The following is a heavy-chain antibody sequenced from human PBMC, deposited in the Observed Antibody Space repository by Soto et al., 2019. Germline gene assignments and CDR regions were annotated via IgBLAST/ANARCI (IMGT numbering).Heavy chain of an antibody. J-gene: IGHJ5*02. V-gene: IGHV4-30-4*01. CDR2: IYYTGKT. CDR3: GRDLTSNANCIDP. CDR1: GDYIHVGGYY. Sequence: SETLSLTCSVSGDYIHVGGYYWTWIRQRPGKGLKWMGYIYYTGKTYYNPSLESRLTMSVDRSKNQFSLRLTSVTAADTAVYFCGRDLTSNANCIDPWGQGTLVTVS. D-gene: IGHD2-2*01.